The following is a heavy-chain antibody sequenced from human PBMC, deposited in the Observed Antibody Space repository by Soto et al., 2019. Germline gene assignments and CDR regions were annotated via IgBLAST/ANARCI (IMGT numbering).Heavy chain of an antibody. V-gene: IGHV3-72*01. CDR1: GFTFSDHY. J-gene: IGHJ6*02. CDR2: TRNKANSYTT. Sequence: GGSLRLSCAASGFTFSDHYMDWVRQAPGKGLEWVGRTRNKANSYTTEYAASVKGRFTISRDDSKNSLYLQMNSLKTEDTAVYYCARVGIIAAAGIDYYYGMDVWGQGTTVTVSS. CDR3: ARVGIIAAAGIDYYYGMDV. D-gene: IGHD6-13*01.